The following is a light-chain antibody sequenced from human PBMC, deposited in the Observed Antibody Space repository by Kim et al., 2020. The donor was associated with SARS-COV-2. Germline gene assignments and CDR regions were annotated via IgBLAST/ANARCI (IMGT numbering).Light chain of an antibody. CDR2: DAS. CDR3: QQYDKWPLT. J-gene: IGKJ4*01. V-gene: IGKV3-15*01. CDR1: QSANSN. Sequence: VSPGESATLSCRASQSANSNLAWYQQKPGQAPRLLIYDASTRATDSPARFSGSGSGTDFTLTISCLQSEDFAVYYCQQYDKWPLTFGGGTKVDIK.